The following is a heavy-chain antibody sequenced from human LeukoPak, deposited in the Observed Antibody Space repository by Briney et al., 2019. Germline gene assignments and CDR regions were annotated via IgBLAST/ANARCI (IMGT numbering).Heavy chain of an antibody. CDR3: ARARAPWGDYHGDFDY. CDR1: GYTFTSYG. D-gene: IGHD4-17*01. CDR2: ISAYNGNT. V-gene: IGHV1-18*01. J-gene: IGHJ4*02. Sequence: ASVKVSCKASGYTFTSYGISWVRQAPGQGLEWMGWISAYNGNTNYAQKLQGRVTMTTDTSTSTAYMELRSLRSDDTAVYYCARARAPWGDYHGDFDYWGQGTLVTVSS.